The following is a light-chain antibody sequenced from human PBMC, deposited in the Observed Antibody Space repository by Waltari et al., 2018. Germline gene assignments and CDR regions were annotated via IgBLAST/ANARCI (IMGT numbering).Light chain of an antibody. CDR2: DVN. J-gene: IGLJ1*01. Sequence: QSALTQPASVSGSPGQSIAISCTGASGAVGAHNSVPWPQQHPGKAPKLRIYDVNKRPSGVSDRFSGSKSGNTASLTISGLQAEDEADYYCSSFTSSSTYVFGTGTKVTVL. V-gene: IGLV2-14*01. CDR3: SSFTSSSTYV. CDR1: SGAVGAHNS.